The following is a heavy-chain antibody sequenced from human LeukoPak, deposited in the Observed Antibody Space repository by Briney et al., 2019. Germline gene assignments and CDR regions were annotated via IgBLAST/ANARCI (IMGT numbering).Heavy chain of an antibody. CDR2: IYYSGST. J-gene: IGHJ6*02. D-gene: IGHD2-2*01. Sequence: SETLSLTCIVSGGSISSGGYYWSWIRQHPGKGLEWIGYIYYSGSTYYNPSLKSRVTISVDTSKNQFSLKLSSVTAADTAVYYCARDSVPIRSSSRVNYVPYYYYGMDVWGQGTTVTVSS. V-gene: IGHV4-31*03. CDR1: GGSISSGGYY. CDR3: ARDSVPIRSSSRVNYVPYYYYGMDV.